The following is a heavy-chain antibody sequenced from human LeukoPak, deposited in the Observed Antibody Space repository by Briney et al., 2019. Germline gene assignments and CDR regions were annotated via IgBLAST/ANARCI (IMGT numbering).Heavy chain of an antibody. CDR1: GFTFSSYA. V-gene: IGHV3-23*01. CDR3: AKDSSSWKNWFDP. J-gene: IGHJ5*02. D-gene: IGHD6-13*01. CDR2: ISGSGGTT. Sequence: GGSLRLSCAASGFTFSSYAMSWVRQAPGKGLEWVSAISGSGGTTYHADSVKGRFTISRDNSKNTLYLQMNSLRAEDTAVYYCAKDSSSWKNWFDPWGRGTLVTVSS.